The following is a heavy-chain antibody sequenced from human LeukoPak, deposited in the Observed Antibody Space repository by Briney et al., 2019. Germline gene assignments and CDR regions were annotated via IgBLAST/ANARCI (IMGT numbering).Heavy chain of an antibody. Sequence: PGGSLRLSCAASGFTVSSNYMSWVRQAPGKGLEWVSVIYSGGSTYYADSVKGRFTISRDNSKNTLYLQMNSLRAEDTAVYYCAREERNVVVYLTGYYYPYYYLDYWGQGTLVTVSS. D-gene: IGHD3-9*01. J-gene: IGHJ4*02. CDR3: AREERNVVVYLTGYYYPYYYLDY. V-gene: IGHV3-53*01. CDR2: IYSGGST. CDR1: GFTVSSNY.